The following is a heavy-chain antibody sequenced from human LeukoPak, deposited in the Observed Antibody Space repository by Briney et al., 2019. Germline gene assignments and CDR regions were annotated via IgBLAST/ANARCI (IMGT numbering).Heavy chain of an antibody. Sequence: GGSLRLSCAASGFTFSSYGMHWVRQAPGKGLERVAVIWYDGSNKYYADSVKGRFTISRDNSKNTLYLQRNRLRAEDTAVYYCARDTDLWDSSGYYLDYWGQGTLVTVSS. J-gene: IGHJ4*02. D-gene: IGHD3-22*01. CDR2: IWYDGSNK. CDR1: GFTFSSYG. V-gene: IGHV3-33*01. CDR3: ARDTDLWDSSGYYLDY.